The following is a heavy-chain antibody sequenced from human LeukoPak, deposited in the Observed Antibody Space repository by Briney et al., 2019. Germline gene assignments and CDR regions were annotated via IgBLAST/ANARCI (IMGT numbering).Heavy chain of an antibody. J-gene: IGHJ5*02. D-gene: IGHD1-26*01. CDR3: VKDNGRWFDP. V-gene: IGHV4-59*01. CDR1: GGSMRSNY. CDR2: IYYSGST. Sequence: SETLSLTCTVSGGSMRSNYCSLIRQPPGKGLEWIGNIYYSGSTNYNPSLKSRVTISIDPSKNQFSLKLSSVTAADTAIYYCVKDNGRWFDPWGQGTLVIVSS.